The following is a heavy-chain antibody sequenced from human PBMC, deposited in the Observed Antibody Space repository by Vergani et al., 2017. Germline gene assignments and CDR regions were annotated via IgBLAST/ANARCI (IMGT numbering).Heavy chain of an antibody. CDR2: LNPTTGHT. CDR3: ARSIGYCAGAACRAYYFDH. V-gene: IGHV1-46*02. Sequence: VQLVQSGAEVRKPGASVTVSCTASGYIFKHYYIHWLRQAPGQAFEWMGILNPTTGHTTSAQKFMGRVDMTRDPSTDTSTRTVQMTLGSLRSGDTAVYYCARSIGYCAGAACRAYYFDHWGQGTRVTVSS. D-gene: IGHD2-21*01. J-gene: IGHJ5*02. CDR1: GYIFKHYY.